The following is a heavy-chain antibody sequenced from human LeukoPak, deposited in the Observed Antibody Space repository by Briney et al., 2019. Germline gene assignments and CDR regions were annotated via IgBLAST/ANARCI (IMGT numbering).Heavy chain of an antibody. D-gene: IGHD2-8*02. CDR2: MNTDGSRT. V-gene: IGHV3-74*01. J-gene: IGHJ4*02. Sequence: GGSLRFSCAASGFTFSRYWMHWVRQAPGEGLVWVSRMNTDGSRTDYADSVKGRFTISRDNAKNILYLQMNSLGAEDTAVYSCASDFTGRDDYWGQGTLVTVSS. CDR1: GFTFSRYW. CDR3: ASDFTGRDDY.